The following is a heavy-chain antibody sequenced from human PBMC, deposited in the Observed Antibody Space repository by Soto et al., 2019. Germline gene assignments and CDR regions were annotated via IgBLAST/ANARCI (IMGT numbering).Heavy chain of an antibody. V-gene: IGHV1-2*02. CDR1: GYTFTGYY. CDR3: AREVVETSSLWLDP. J-gene: IGHJ5*02. D-gene: IGHD6-6*01. CDR2: MNTNTNTT. Sequence: ASVKVSCKASGYTFTGYYMHWVRQAPGQGLEWIGWMNTNTNTTDSAEVFEGRVSLTWDTSISTAYMQLNSLKIDDTAVYYCAREVVETSSLWLDPWGQGTLVTVSS.